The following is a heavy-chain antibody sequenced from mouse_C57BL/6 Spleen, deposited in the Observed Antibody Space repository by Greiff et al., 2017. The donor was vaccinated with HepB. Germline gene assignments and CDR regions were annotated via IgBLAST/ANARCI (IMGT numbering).Heavy chain of an antibody. CDR2: IYPGSGST. CDR3: VLLITTVVPYFDY. J-gene: IGHJ2*01. D-gene: IGHD1-1*01. V-gene: IGHV1-55*01. CDR1: GYTFTSYW. Sequence: VKLQESGAELVKPGASVKMSCKASGYTFTSYWITWVKQRPGQGLEWIGDIYPGSGSTNYNEKFKSKATLTVDTSSSTAYMQLSSLTSEDSAVYYCVLLITTVVPYFDYWGQGTTLTVSS.